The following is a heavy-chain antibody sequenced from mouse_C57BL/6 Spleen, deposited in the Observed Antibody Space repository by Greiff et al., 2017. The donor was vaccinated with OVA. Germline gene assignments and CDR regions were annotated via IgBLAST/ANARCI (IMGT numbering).Heavy chain of an antibody. CDR2: INPSSGYT. CDR1: GYTFTSYT. CDR3: ARYGNYWYFDV. D-gene: IGHD2-1*01. V-gene: IGHV1-4*01. Sequence: LQESGAELARPGASVKMSCKASGYTFTSYTMHWVKQRPGQGLEWIGYINPSSGYTKYNQKFKDKATLTADKSSSTAYMQLSSLTSEDSAVYYCARYGNYWYFDVWGTGTTVTVSS. J-gene: IGHJ1*03.